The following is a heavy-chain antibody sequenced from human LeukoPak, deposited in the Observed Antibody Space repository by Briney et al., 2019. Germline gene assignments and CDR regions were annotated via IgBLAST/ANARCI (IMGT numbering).Heavy chain of an antibody. CDR3: AKDRRPTYYSDSSGYYFRDAFDM. J-gene: IGHJ3*02. D-gene: IGHD3-22*01. CDR2: ISSTGGTA. CDR1: GFTFSSFG. Sequence: SGGTLRLSCAASGFTFSSFGMSWVRQAPGKGLEWVSAISSTGGTAYYADSVKGRFTISRDNSKNTLYLRMNSLRTEDTAVYYCAKDRRPTYYSDSSGYYFRDAFDMWGQGTMVTVSS. V-gene: IGHV3-23*01.